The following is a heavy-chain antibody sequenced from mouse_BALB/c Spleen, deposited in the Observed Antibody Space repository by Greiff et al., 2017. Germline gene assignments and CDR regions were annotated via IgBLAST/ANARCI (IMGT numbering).Heavy chain of an antibody. J-gene: IGHJ2*01. V-gene: IGHV1-9*01. CDR1: GYTFSSYW. CDR2: ILPGSGST. D-gene: IGHD3-2*02. CDR3: ARYWKGYYFDY. Sequence: VQLQQSGAELMKPGASVKISCKATGYTFSSYWIEWVKQRPGHGLEWIGEILPGSGSTNYNEKFKGKATFTADISSNTAYMQLSSLTSEDSAVYYCARYWKGYYFDYWGQGTTLTVSS.